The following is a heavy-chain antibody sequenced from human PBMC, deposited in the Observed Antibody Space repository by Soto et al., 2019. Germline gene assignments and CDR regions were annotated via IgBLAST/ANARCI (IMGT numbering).Heavy chain of an antibody. Sequence: QVQLVESGGGAVQPGRSLRLSCAASGFTFNHFAMHWVRQAPGKGLDWVAVISYDGRRKSYADSVKGRFTISRDNSERTLDLQMNHLTSQDTCIYYCAREDSGDYFAYFDYWGQGSVVAVSS. CDR3: AREDSGDYFAYFDY. CDR1: GFTFNHFA. J-gene: IGHJ4*02. CDR2: ISYDGRRK. V-gene: IGHV3-30*04. D-gene: IGHD1-26*01.